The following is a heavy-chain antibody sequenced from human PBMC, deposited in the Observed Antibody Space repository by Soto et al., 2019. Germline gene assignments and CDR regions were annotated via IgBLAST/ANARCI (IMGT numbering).Heavy chain of an antibody. CDR3: MSAWVVGRASWYSQF. CDR2: IYSGGST. CDR1: GFTVSSNY. V-gene: IGHV3-53*01. D-gene: IGHD2-21*02. J-gene: IGHJ2*01. Sequence: PGGSLRLSCAAYGFTVSSNYMSWVRQAPGKGLEWVSVIYSGGSTYYADSVKGRFTISRDNSKNTLYLQMNSLRAEDTAVYYCMSAWVVGRASWYSQFWGRGLLVTVSS.